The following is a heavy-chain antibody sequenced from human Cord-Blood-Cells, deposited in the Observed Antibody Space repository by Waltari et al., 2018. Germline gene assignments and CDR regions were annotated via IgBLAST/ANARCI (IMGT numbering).Heavy chain of an antibody. CDR3: ARVRGVVIAIDY. CDR1: GGSFSGYY. CDR2: INHSGST. J-gene: IGHJ4*02. Sequence: QVQLQQWGAGLSKPSETLSLTCAVYGGSFSGYYWSWIRQPPGKGLEWIGEINHSGSTNYNPSLKSRVTISVDTSKNQFSLKLSSVTAADTAVYYCARVRGVVIAIDYWGQGTLVTVSS. V-gene: IGHV4-34*01. D-gene: IGHD2-21*01.